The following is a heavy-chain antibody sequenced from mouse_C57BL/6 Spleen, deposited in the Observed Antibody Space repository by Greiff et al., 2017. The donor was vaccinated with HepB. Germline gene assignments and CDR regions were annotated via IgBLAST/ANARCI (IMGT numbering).Heavy chain of an antibody. Sequence: QVQLKQSGAELVRPGASVTLSCKASGYPFTDYELHWVKQTPVHGLEWIGAIDPETGGTAYNQKFKGKAILTADKSSSTAYMELRSLTSEDSAVYYCTRIRDGSSGYGFAYWGQGTLVTVSA. D-gene: IGHD3-2*02. CDR1: GYPFTDYE. J-gene: IGHJ3*01. V-gene: IGHV1-15*01. CDR2: IDPETGGT. CDR3: TRIRDGSSGYGFAY.